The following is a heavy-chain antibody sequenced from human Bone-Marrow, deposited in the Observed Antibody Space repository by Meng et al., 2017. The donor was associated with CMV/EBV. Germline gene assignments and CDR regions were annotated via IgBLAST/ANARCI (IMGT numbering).Heavy chain of an antibody. CDR1: GGSVSSGSYY. CDR3: AREDLVKGRYGMGV. CDR2: IYYSGST. Sequence: SETLSLTCTVSGGSVSSGSYYWSWIRQPPGKGLEWIGYIYYSGSTNYNPSLKSRVTISVDTSKNQFSLKLSSVTAADTAVYYCAREDLVKGRYGMGVWGQGTTVTVSS. J-gene: IGHJ6*02. V-gene: IGHV4-61*01. D-gene: IGHD3-3*01.